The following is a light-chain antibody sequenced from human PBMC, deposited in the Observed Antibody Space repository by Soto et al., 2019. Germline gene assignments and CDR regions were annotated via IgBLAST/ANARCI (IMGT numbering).Light chain of an antibody. V-gene: IGLV2-8*01. J-gene: IGLJ2*01. CDR3: CSYAGSSSLV. Sequence: QSVLTQPASASGSPGQSVTISCTGTSSDVGGYNYVSWYQQHPGKAPKLMIYEVSKRPSGVPDRFSGSKSGNTASLTVSGLQAEYEADYYCCSYAGSSSLVFGGVTKVTVL. CDR1: SSDVGGYNY. CDR2: EVS.